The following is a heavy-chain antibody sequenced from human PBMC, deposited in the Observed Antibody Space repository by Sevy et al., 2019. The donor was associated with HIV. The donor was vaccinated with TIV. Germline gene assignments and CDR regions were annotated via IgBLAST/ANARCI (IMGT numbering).Heavy chain of an antibody. Sequence: GGSLRLSCAASGFTFSIAWMSWVRQTPGKGLEWVGRIKSKTDGGTTDYAAPVKGRFTISREDSKNTLYLKMNNLKTEDTALYYCTIDGLFDPWGQGTLVTVSS. CDR1: GFTFSIAW. CDR3: TIDGLFDP. J-gene: IGHJ5*02. V-gene: IGHV3-15*01. D-gene: IGHD3-16*02. CDR2: IKSKTDGGTT.